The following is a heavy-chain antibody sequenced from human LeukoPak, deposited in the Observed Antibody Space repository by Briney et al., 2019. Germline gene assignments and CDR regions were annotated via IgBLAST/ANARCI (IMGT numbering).Heavy chain of an antibody. D-gene: IGHD6-13*01. Sequence: GASVKVSCKASGYTFTGYYMHWVRQAPGQGLEWMGWINPNSGGTNYAQKFQGRVTMTRDTSISTAYMELSRLRSDDTAVYYCARVGAAGIWLYYFDYWGQGTLVTVSS. CDR2: INPNSGGT. CDR3: ARVGAAGIWLYYFDY. CDR1: GYTFTGYY. J-gene: IGHJ4*02. V-gene: IGHV1-2*02.